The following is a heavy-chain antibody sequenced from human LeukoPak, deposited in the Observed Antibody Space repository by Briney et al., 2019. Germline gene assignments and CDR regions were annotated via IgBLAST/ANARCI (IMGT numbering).Heavy chain of an antibody. CDR2: ISPSGGIT. Sequence: HPGGSLRLSCAASGFTVSSNYMNWVRQAPGKGLEWVSGISPSGGITYYTDSVKGRFTISRDNSKNTVSLQMNSLRGEDTAVYYCAKDDAWGRYKDWGQGTLVTVSS. J-gene: IGHJ1*01. CDR3: AKDDAWGRYKD. V-gene: IGHV3-23*01. CDR1: GFTVSSNY. D-gene: IGHD3-16*01.